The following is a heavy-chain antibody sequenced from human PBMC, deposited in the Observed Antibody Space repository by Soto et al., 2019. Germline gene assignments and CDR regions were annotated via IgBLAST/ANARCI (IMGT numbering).Heavy chain of an antibody. D-gene: IGHD6-13*01. CDR2: ISSSSSTI. Sequence: PGGSLRLSCAASGFTFSSYSMNWVRQAPGKGLEWVSYISSSSSTIYYADSVKGRFTIPRDNAKNSLYLQMNSLRDEDTAVYYCARDTLYSSSWYWFDPWGQGTLVTSPQ. J-gene: IGHJ5*02. CDR1: GFTFSSYS. V-gene: IGHV3-48*02. CDR3: ARDTLYSSSWYWFDP.